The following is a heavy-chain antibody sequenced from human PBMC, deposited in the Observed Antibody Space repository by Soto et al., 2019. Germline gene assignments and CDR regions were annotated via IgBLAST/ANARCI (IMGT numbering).Heavy chain of an antibody. CDR2: ISSSSSYI. CDR3: ASFQSFVAAAGQDYYYGMDV. J-gene: IGHJ6*02. CDR1: GFTFSSYS. D-gene: IGHD6-13*01. Sequence: GGSLRLSWAASGFTFSSYSMNWIRQAPGKGLEWVSSISSSSSYIYYADSVKGRFTIYRDNAKNSLYLQMNSLRAEDTAVYYCASFQSFVAAAGQDYYYGMDVWGQGTTVTVSS. V-gene: IGHV3-21*01.